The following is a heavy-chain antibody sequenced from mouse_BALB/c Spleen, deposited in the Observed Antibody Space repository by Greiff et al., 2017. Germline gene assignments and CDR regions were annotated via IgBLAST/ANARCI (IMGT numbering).Heavy chain of an antibody. D-gene: IGHD1-1*01. CDR1: GFTFSSFG. Sequence: EVQRVESGGGLVQPGGSRKLSCAASGFTFSSFGMHWVRQAPEKGLEWVAYISSGSSTIYYADTVKGRFTISRDNPKNTLFLQMTSLRSEDTAMYYCARSPLYYGSRYAMDYWGQGTSVTVSS. CDR3: ARSPLYYGSRYAMDY. CDR2: ISSGSSTI. V-gene: IGHV5-17*02. J-gene: IGHJ4*01.